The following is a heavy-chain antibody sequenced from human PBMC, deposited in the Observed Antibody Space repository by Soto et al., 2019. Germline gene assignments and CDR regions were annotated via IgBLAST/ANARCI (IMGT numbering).Heavy chain of an antibody. J-gene: IGHJ4*02. CDR1: GGTFSSYT. V-gene: IGHV1-69*02. CDR2: IIPILGIA. Sequence: QVQLVQSGAEVKKPGSSVKVSCKASGGTFSSYTISWVRQAPGQGLEWMGRIIPILGIANYAQKFQGRVTSTADKPTSTAYMELSSLRSEDTAVYYCARCPPTSTGRGFDYWGQGTLVTVSS. D-gene: IGHD1-26*01. CDR3: ARCPPTSTGRGFDY.